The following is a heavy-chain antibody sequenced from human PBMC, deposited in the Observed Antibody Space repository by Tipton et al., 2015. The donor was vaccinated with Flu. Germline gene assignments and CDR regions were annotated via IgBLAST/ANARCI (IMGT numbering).Heavy chain of an antibody. D-gene: IGHD1-26*01. CDR1: GGSISSSSYY. Sequence: TLSLTCTVSGGSISSSSYYWGWIRQPPGKGLEWIGSIYYRGSTYYNPSLKSRVTISVDTSKNQFSLKLSSVTAADTAVYYCARRGVRELPFDPWGQGTLVTVSS. CDR3: ARRGVRELPFDP. CDR2: IYYRGST. V-gene: IGHV4-39*01. J-gene: IGHJ5*02.